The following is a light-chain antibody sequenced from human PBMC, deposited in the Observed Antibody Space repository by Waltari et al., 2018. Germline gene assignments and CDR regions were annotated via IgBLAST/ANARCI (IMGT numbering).Light chain of an antibody. J-gene: IGLJ2*01. V-gene: IGLV2-14*03. CDR2: EVS. CDR3: SSYTSRNTLV. Sequence: QSALTQPASVSGSPGQSITISCTGPSSDAGGFNYVPWYQQHPGEPPKIMIYEVSNRASGISYRVSGSKSGNTASLTISGLQAADEADYYCSSYTSRNTLVFGGGTKLTVL. CDR1: SSDAGGFNY.